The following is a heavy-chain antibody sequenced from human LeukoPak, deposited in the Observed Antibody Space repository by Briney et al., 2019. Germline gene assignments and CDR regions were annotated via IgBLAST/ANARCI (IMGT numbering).Heavy chain of an antibody. V-gene: IGHV1-69*01. J-gene: IGHJ5*02. CDR1: GGTFGSYA. CDR3: ARIGGWYVSGQYWFDP. D-gene: IGHD6-19*01. Sequence: ASVKVSCKASGGTFGSYAISRVRQAPGQGLEWMGGIIPIFGTANYAQKFQGRVTITADESTSTAYMELSSLRSEDTAVYYCARIGGWYVSGQYWFDPWGQGTLVAVSS. CDR2: IIPIFGTA.